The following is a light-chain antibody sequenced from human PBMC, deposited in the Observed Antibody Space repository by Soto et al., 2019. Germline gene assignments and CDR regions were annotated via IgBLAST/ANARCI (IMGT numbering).Light chain of an antibody. Sequence: EVVMTQSPATLSVSPGERVTLSCRASESVHRNIAWYQQKPGQGPSLLIYYASTRATGVPDRFTGSGSGTEFTLTISSLQSEDFGVYHCQHYSNWPPTFGPGTKVEIK. CDR3: QHYSNWPPT. CDR2: YAS. V-gene: IGKV3-15*01. J-gene: IGKJ3*01. CDR1: ESVHRN.